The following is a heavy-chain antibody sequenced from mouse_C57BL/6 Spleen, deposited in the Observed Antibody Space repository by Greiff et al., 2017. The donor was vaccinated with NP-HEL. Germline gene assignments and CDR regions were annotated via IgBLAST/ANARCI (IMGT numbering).Heavy chain of an antibody. V-gene: IGHV7-3*01. J-gene: IGHJ2*01. CDR3: ARYISWERGYYFDY. CDR2: IRNKANGYTT. D-gene: IGHD4-1*01. Sequence: DVKLVESGGGLVQPGGSLSLSCAASGFTFTDYYMSWVRQPPGKALEWLGFIRNKANGYTTEYSASLKGRFTISRDTSQSILYLQMNALRAEDSATYYCARYISWERGYYFDYWGQGTTLTVSS. CDR1: GFTFTDYY.